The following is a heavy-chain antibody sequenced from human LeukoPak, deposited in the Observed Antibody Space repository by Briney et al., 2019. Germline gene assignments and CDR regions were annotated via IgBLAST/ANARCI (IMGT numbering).Heavy chain of an antibody. V-gene: IGHV3-48*02. J-gene: IGHJ4*02. CDR2: ISSSGTTI. D-gene: IGHD1-1*01. CDR3: ACARTGGAYFDY. Sequence: GGSLRLSCAASGFTFSSYGMTWVRQAPGKGLEWVSYISSSGTTIYYADSVKGRFTISRDNAKNSLYLQMNSLRDEDTAVYYCACARTGGAYFDYWGQGTLVTVSS. CDR1: GFTFSSYG.